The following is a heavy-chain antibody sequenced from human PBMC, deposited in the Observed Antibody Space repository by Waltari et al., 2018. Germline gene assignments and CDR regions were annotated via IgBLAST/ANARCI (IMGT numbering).Heavy chain of an antibody. V-gene: IGHV4-4*07. Sequence: QVQLQESGPGLVKPSETLSLTCTVSGGSISSYYWSWIRQPAGKGLEWIGRIYTSGSTNYNPSLNSRVTMSVDTSKNQFSLKLSSVTAADTAVYYCAREAYYYGSGSYYPLNWFDPWGQGTLVTVSS. CDR2: IYTSGST. J-gene: IGHJ5*02. CDR1: GGSISSYY. CDR3: AREAYYYGSGSYYPLNWFDP. D-gene: IGHD3-10*01.